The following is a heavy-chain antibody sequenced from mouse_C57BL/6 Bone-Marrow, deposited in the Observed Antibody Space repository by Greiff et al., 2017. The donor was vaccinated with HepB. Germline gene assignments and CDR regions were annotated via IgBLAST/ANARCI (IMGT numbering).Heavy chain of an antibody. CDR2: IWGDGST. J-gene: IGHJ4*01. CDR3: AKRTTLYAMDY. D-gene: IGHD2-1*01. CDR1: GFSLTSYG. Sequence: VKLMESGPGLVAPSQSLSITCTVSGFSLTSYGVSWVRQPPGKGLEWLGVIWGDGSTNYHSALISRLSISKDNSKSQVCIKLNSMQTDDTATYYCAKRTTLYAMDYWGQGTAVTVSS. V-gene: IGHV2-3*01.